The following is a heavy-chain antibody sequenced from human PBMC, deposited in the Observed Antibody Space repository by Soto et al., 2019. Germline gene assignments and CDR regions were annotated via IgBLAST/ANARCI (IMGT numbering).Heavy chain of an antibody. CDR1: GGSISSSSYY. J-gene: IGHJ3*02. V-gene: IGHV4-39*01. Sequence: QLQLQESGPGLVKPSETLSLTCTVSGGSISSSSYYWGWIRQPPGKGLEWIGSIYYSGSTYYNPSLKSRVTISVDTSKNQFSLKLSSVTAADTAVYYCARALRYFDWPHSIYAFDIWGQGTMVTVSS. D-gene: IGHD3-9*01. CDR2: IYYSGST. CDR3: ARALRYFDWPHSIYAFDI.